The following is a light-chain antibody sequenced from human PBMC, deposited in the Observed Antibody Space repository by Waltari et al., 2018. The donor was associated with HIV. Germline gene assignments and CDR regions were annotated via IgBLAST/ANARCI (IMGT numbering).Light chain of an antibody. CDR2: GHG. CDR1: SSNIGNNV. V-gene: IGLV1-51*01. Sequence: QSVLTQPPSMSAAPGERVTISCSGSSSNIGNNVVSWYQQLPGTAPNLLIDGHGSRPSGVPDRFSGSKSGTSATLGITGLQTGDEADYYCGTWDSSLSSYVFGTGTKVTV. J-gene: IGLJ1*01. CDR3: GTWDSSLSSYV.